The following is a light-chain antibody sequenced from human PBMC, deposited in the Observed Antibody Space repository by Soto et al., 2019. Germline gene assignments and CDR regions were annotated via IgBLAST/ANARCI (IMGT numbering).Light chain of an antibody. V-gene: IGLV2-14*01. Sequence: QSALTQPASVSGSPGQSITISCTGSSSDVGGYNYVSWYQQHPGKAPKLIIYDVNNRPSGVSNRFSGSKSGNTASLTISGLQPGDEADYYCSSYSDSSTLFGGGTKLTVL. J-gene: IGLJ2*01. CDR2: DVN. CDR1: SSDVGGYNY. CDR3: SSYSDSSTL.